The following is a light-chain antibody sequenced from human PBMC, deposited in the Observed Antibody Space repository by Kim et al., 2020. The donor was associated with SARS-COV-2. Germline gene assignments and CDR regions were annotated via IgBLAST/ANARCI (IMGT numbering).Light chain of an antibody. J-gene: IGLJ3*02. V-gene: IGLV3-9*01. CDR2: RDT. CDR3: QVWDSSTRV. CDR1: NIVTKN. Sequence: SYELTQPLSVSVALGQTARITCGGNNIVTKNEHGYQQKQGQAPVLIMYRDTNRPSGIPERFSGSNSGNTATLTISRAQAGDEADYYCQVWDSSTRVFRGG.